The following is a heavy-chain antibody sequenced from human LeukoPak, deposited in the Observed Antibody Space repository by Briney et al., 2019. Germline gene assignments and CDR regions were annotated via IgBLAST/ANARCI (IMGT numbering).Heavy chain of an antibody. CDR2: INPNSGGT. D-gene: IGHD3-10*01. J-gene: IGHJ4*02. Sequence: GASVKVSCKASGYTFTGYYMHWVRQAPGQGLEWMGWINPNSGGTNYAQKFQGRVTMTRDTSISTAYMELSRLRSDDTAVYYCARGGSRVLWFGELPFDYWGQGTLVTVSS. CDR3: ARGGSRVLWFGELPFDY. CDR1: GYTFTGYY. V-gene: IGHV1-2*02.